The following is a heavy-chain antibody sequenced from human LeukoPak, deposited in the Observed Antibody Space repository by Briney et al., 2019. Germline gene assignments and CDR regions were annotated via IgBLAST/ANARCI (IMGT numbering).Heavy chain of an antibody. V-gene: IGHV1-69*06. J-gene: IGHJ6*03. Sequence: AGSVQVSCKASGCTFSSYSISWVRQAPGQGLEWMGGIIPIFGTAKYAQKFQGRVRITADKSTSIAYMELSRLRSEDTAVYYCARFQSPKYDYLWGSYRPYYSYYYMDVWGKGTPVTVSS. D-gene: IGHD3-16*02. CDR3: ARFQSPKYDYLWGSYRPYYSYYYMDV. CDR1: GCTFSSYS. CDR2: IIPIFGTA.